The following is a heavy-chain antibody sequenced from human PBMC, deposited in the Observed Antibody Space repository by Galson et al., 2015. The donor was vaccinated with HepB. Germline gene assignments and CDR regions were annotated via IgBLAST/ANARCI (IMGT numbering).Heavy chain of an antibody. D-gene: IGHD2-15*01. CDR3: ARDRGYCSGGSCYSEDAFDI. Sequence: SVKVSCKASGYTFTSYAMHWVRQAPGQRLEWMGWINAGNGNTKYSQKFQGRVTITRDTSASTAYMELSSLRSEDTAVYYCARDRGYCSGGSCYSEDAFDIWGQGTMVTVSS. CDR2: INAGNGNT. J-gene: IGHJ3*02. CDR1: GYTFTSYA. V-gene: IGHV1-3*01.